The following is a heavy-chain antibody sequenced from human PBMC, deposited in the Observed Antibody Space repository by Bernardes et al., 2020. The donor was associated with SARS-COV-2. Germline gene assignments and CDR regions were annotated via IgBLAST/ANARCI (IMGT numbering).Heavy chain of an antibody. CDR1: GYTFTSYG. CDR3: ARDRVAAAGSYYYYGMDV. D-gene: IGHD6-13*01. V-gene: IGHV1-18*01. CDR2: ISAYNGNT. J-gene: IGHJ6*02. Sequence: ASVKVSCKASGYTFTSYGISWVRQAPGQGLEWMGWISAYNGNTNYAQKLQGRVTMTTDTSTSTAYMELRSLRSDDTAVYSCARDRVAAAGSYYYYGMDVWGQGTTVTVSS.